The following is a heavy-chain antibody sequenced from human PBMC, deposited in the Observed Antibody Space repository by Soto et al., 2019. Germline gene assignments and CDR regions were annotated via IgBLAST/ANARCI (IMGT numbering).Heavy chain of an antibody. V-gene: IGHV1-8*01. J-gene: IGHJ5*02. D-gene: IGHD3-16*01. CDR2: MNPGSGDT. CDR3: ARMETFGSLNWFDP. Sequence: ASVKVSCKASGYSFTNNDVSWVRQATGQGLEWMGWMNPGSGDTGYAQKFQGRVTMTRDISIATAYMELSSLRSDDTAIYYCARMETFGSLNWFDPWGQGTVGTV. CDR1: GYSFTNND.